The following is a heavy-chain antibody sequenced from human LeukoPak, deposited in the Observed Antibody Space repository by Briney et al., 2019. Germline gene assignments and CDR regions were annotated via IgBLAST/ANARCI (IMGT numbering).Heavy chain of an antibody. CDR3: ARENYDSSGYYD. CDR1: GVSISSGGYY. Sequence: SETLSLTCTVSGVSISSGGYYWSWIRQHPGKGLEWIGYIYYGGSTYYNPSLKSRVTISVDTSKNQFSLKLSSVTAADTAVYYCARENYDSSGYYDWGQGTLVTVSS. D-gene: IGHD3-22*01. CDR2: IYYGGST. V-gene: IGHV4-31*03. J-gene: IGHJ4*02.